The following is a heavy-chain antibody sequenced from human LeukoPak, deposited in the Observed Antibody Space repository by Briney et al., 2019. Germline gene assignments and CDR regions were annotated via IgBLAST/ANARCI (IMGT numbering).Heavy chain of an antibody. D-gene: IGHD5-24*01. CDR1: CGSCSCYY. CDR2: INHSGST. J-gene: IGHJ3*02. Sequence: SETMSRTCAVQCGSCSCYYCSWNRHPPAKALARIGEINHSGSTNYNPSLKSRVTISVDTSKNQFSLKLSSVTAADTAVYYCARRMGRWLQFYAFDIWGQGTMVTVSS. CDR3: ARRMGRWLQFYAFDI. V-gene: IGHV4-34*01.